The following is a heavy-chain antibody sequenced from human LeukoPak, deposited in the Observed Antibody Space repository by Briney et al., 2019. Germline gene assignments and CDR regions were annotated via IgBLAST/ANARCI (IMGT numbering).Heavy chain of an antibody. V-gene: IGHV3-9*01. D-gene: IGHD6-13*01. CDR2: ISWNSGSI. CDR1: EFTFDDYA. Sequence: GGSLRLSCAASEFTFDDYAMHWVRQAPGKGLEWVSGISWNSGSIGYADSVKGRFTISRDNAKNSLYLQMNSLRAEDTALYYCAKDMSSSSWIDAFDIWGQGTMVTVSS. CDR3: AKDMSSSSWIDAFDI. J-gene: IGHJ3*02.